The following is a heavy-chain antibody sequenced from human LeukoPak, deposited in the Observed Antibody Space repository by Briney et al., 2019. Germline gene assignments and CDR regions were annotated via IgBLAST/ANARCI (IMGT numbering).Heavy chain of an antibody. V-gene: IGHV3-9*01. J-gene: IGHJ1*01. CDR1: GFTFDDYA. Sequence: GGSVRLSCAASGFTFDDYAMHWVRQAPGKGLEWVGGISWNSGSIGYAETVKGRVTISRDNSKNTLYMEMNSLRAEDTALYYCAKGRGRVTPVVNFQHWGQGTLVTVSS. D-gene: IGHD3-16*01. CDR2: ISWNSGSI. CDR3: AKGRGRVTPVVNFQH.